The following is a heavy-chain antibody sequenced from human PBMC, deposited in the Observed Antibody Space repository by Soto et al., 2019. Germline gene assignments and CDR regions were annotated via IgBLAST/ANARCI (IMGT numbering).Heavy chain of an antibody. CDR3: ARVTFINGMDV. J-gene: IGHJ6*02. CDR2: IYYSGST. V-gene: IGHV4-31*03. CDR1: GGSISSGGYY. D-gene: IGHD3-10*01. Sequence: SETLSLTCSVSGGSISSGGYYWSWIRQHPGKGLEWIGYIYYSGSTYYNPSLKSRVTISVDTSKNQFSLKLSSVTAADTAVYYCARVTFINGMDVWGQGTTVTVSS.